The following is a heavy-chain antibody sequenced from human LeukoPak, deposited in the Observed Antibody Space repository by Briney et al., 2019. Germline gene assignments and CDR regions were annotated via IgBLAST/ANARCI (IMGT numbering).Heavy chain of an antibody. J-gene: IGHJ6*03. V-gene: IGHV3-21*01. CDR2: ISSSSSYI. CDR3: ARVSRSSSSSWNYYYYMDV. CDR1: GFTFSSYS. Sequence: GGSLRLSCAASGFTFSSYSMNWVRQAPGKGLEWVSSISSSSSYIYYADSVKGRFTISRDNAKNSLYLQMNSLRDEDTAVYYCARVSRSSSSSWNYYYYMDVWGKGTTVTVSS. D-gene: IGHD6-13*01.